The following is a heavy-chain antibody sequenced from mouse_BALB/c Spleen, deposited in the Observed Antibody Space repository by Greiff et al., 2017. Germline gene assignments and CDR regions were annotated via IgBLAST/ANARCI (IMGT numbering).Heavy chain of an antibody. CDR2: IYPGDGDT. D-gene: IGHD1-1*02. Sequence: QVQLQQSGPELVKPGASVKISCKASGYAFSRSWMNWVKQRPGQGLEWIGRIYPGDGDTNYNGKFKGKATLTADKSSSTAYMQLSSLTSVDSAVYFCAREDGGFAYWGQGTLVTVSA. CDR3: AREDGGFAY. V-gene: IGHV1-82*01. CDR1: GYAFSRSW. J-gene: IGHJ3*01.